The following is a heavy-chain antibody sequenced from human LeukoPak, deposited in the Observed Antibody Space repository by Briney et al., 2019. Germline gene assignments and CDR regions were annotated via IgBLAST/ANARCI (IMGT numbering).Heavy chain of an antibody. CDR2: IGAYNGNT. CDR1: GYTFTSYG. V-gene: IGHV1-18*01. J-gene: IGHJ6*03. CDR3: ARIDGLYYDFWSGYYYYMDV. Sequence: ASVKVSCKASGYTFTSYGISWVRQAPGQGLEWMGWIGAYNGNTNYAQKLQGRVTMTTDTSTSTAYMELRSLRSDDTAVYYCARIDGLYYDFWSGYYYYMDVWGKGTTVTVSS. D-gene: IGHD3-3*01.